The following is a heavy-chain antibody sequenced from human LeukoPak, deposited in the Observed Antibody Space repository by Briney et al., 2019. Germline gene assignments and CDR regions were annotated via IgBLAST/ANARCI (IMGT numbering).Heavy chain of an antibody. J-gene: IGHJ6*02. Sequence: SETLSLTCAVYGGSFSGYYWSWIRQPPGKGLEWIGEINHSGSTNYNPSLKSRVTISVDTSKNQFSLKLSSVTAADTAVYYCARDRPYGGVLYYYGMDVWGQGTTVTVSS. CDR3: ARDRPYGGVLYYYGMDV. CDR1: GGSFSGYY. V-gene: IGHV4-34*01. D-gene: IGHD3-16*01. CDR2: INHSGST.